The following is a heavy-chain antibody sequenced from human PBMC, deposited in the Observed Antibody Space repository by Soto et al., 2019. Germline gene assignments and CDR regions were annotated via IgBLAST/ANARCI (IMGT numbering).Heavy chain of an antibody. CDR2: ISGSGGST. CDR1: GFTFSSYA. J-gene: IGHJ6*03. D-gene: IGHD6-19*01. Sequence: GGSLRLSCAASGFTFSSYAMSWVRQAPGKGLEWVSAISGSGGSTYYADSVKGRFTISRDNSKNTLYLQMNSLRAEDTAVYYRAKCVAAHPAFGLYYYYMDVWGKGTTVTVSS. CDR3: AKCVAAHPAFGLYYYYMDV. V-gene: IGHV3-23*01.